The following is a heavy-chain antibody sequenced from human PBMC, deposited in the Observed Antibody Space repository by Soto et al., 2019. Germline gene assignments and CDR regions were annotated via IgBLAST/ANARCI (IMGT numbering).Heavy chain of an antibody. J-gene: IGHJ4*02. D-gene: IGHD2-21*01. V-gene: IGHV4-39*01. CDR2: IYYSGST. CDR3: ARQRPPEVRESLDY. CDR1: GGSISSSSYY. Sequence: PSETLSLTCTVSGGSISSSSYYWGWIRQPPGKGLEWIGSIYYSGSTYYNPSLKSRVTISVDTSKNQFSLKLSSVTAADTAVYYCARQRPPEVRESLDYWGQGTLVTVSS.